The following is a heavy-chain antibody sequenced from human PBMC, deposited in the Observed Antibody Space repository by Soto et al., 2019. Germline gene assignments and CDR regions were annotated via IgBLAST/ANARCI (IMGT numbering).Heavy chain of an antibody. CDR3: ARAGSGYSFDY. V-gene: IGHV4-59*01. J-gene: IGHJ4*02. CDR1: GGSIISYY. D-gene: IGHD3-9*01. Sequence: SETLSLTCTVPGGSIISYYWTFIRQTPGKGLEWIGYIYNTGSTTYSPSLKSRVTISVNTSKSQLSLKLSSVTAADTAVYYCARAGSGYSFDYWGQGTLVTVSS. CDR2: IYNTGST.